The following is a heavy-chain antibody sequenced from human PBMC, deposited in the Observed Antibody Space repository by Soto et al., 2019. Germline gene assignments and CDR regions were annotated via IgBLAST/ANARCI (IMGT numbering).Heavy chain of an antibody. D-gene: IGHD3-3*01. V-gene: IGHV3-23*01. Sequence: GGSLRLSCAASGFTFSSYAMSWVRQAPGKGLEWVSAISGSGGSTYYADSVKGRFTISRDNSKNTLYLQMNSLRAEDTAVYYCAKDFVVNYDFWGPAYYFDYWGQGTLVTGSS. J-gene: IGHJ4*02. CDR1: GFTFSSYA. CDR2: ISGSGGST. CDR3: AKDFVVNYDFWGPAYYFDY.